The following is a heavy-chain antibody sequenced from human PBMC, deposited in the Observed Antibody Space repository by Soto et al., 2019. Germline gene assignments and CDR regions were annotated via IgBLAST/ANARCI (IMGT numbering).Heavy chain of an antibody. J-gene: IGHJ5*02. CDR3: ARDSYCSSTSCYGPNAGNWFDP. V-gene: IGHV4-31*03. CDR1: GGSISSGGYY. D-gene: IGHD2-2*01. Sequence: PSETLSLTCTVSGGSISSGGYYWSWIRQHPGKGLEWIGYIYYSGSTYYNPSLKSRVTISVDTSKNQFSLKLSSVTAADTAVYYCARDSYCSSTSCYGPNAGNWFDPWGQGTLVTVSS. CDR2: IYYSGST.